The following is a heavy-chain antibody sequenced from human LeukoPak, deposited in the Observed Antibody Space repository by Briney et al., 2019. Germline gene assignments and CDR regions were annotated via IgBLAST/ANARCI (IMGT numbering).Heavy chain of an antibody. D-gene: IGHD5-24*01. Sequence: SETLSLTCTVSGGSIGNFYWNWIRQSPGKGLEWIGYIYYSGTTNYNPYLKSRVTISLGMSSNQFSLRLDSVTAADTAVYYCAKGRHGFSFAELISWGRGTLVTVSS. CDR1: GGSIGNFY. CDR3: AKGRHGFSFAELIS. J-gene: IGHJ5*02. V-gene: IGHV4-59*01. CDR2: IYYSGTT.